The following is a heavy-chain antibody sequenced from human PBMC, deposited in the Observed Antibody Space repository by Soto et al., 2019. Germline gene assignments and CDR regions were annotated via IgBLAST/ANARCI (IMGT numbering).Heavy chain of an antibody. J-gene: IGHJ5*02. V-gene: IGHV4-4*07. D-gene: IGHD1-1*01. CDR2: IYATGTT. CDR3: VRDGTKTLRDWFDP. Sequence: SETLSLTCTVSGASISGFYWSWIRKSAGKGLEWIGRIYATGTTDYNPSLKSRVMMSVDTSKKQFSLKLRSVTAADTAVYYCVRDGTKTLRDWFDPWGQGISVTISS. CDR1: GASISGFY.